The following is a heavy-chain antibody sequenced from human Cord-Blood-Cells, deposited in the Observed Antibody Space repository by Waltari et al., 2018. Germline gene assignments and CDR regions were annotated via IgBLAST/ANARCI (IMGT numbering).Heavy chain of an antibody. CDR3: TRHDGESIPFDI. CDR1: GFTFSGSA. J-gene: IGHJ3*02. Sequence: EVQLVESGGGLVQPGGSLKLSCAASGFTFSGSAMHWVRQASGKGLEWVGRIRSKANSYATAYAASVKGRFTISRDDSKNTAYLQMNSLKTEDTAVYYCTRHDGESIPFDIWAKGQWSPSLQ. V-gene: IGHV3-73*02. CDR2: IRSKANSYAT. D-gene: IGHD3-10*01.